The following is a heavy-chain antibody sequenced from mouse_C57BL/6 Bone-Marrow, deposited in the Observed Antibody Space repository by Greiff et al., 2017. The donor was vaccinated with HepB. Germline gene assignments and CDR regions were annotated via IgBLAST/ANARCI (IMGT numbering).Heavy chain of an antibody. CDR2: IDPENGDT. CDR3: TTRYSNYGGDYAMDY. J-gene: IGHJ4*01. Sequence: VQLQQSGAELVRPGASVKLSCTASGFNIKDDYMHWVKQRPEQGLEWIGWIDPENGDTEYASKFQGKATITADTSSNTAYLQLSSLTSEDTAVYYCTTRYSNYGGDYAMDYWGQGTSVTVSS. V-gene: IGHV14-4*01. CDR1: GFNIKDDY. D-gene: IGHD2-5*01.